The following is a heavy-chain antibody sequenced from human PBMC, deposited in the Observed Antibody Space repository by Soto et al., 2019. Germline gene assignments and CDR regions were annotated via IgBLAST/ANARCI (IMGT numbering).Heavy chain of an antibody. CDR2: ISLNGGST. V-gene: IGHV3-64*07. D-gene: IGHD1-26*01. J-gene: IGHJ4*02. Sequence: EVQLVESGGGLVQPGGSLRLSCAASGFTFSSYAMHWVRQAPGKGLEYVSGISLNGGSTYYADSVEGRFTISRDNSKSTLYLQMGSLRAEDLAVYYCARGQTWAHFDHWGQEALVTVSS. CDR3: ARGQTWAHFDH. CDR1: GFTFSSYA.